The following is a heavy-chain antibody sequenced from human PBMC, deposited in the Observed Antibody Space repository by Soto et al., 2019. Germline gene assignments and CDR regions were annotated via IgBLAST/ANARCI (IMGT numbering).Heavy chain of an antibody. CDR1: GFTFSSYG. V-gene: IGHV3-30*18. CDR2: ISYDGSNK. CDR3: AKDPDLRSVYYYYGMDV. J-gene: IGHJ6*02. Sequence: QVLLVESGGGVVQPGRSLRLSCAASGFTFSSYGMHWVRQAPGKGLEWVAVISYDGSNKYYADSVKGRFTISRDNSKNTLYLQMNSLRAEDTAVYYCAKDPDLRSVYYYYGMDVWGQGTTVTVSS.